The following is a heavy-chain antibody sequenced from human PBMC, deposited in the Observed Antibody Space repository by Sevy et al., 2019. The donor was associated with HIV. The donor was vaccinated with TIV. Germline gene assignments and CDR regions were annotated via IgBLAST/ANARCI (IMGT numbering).Heavy chain of an antibody. CDR2: IWYDGSNK. J-gene: IGHJ3*02. D-gene: IGHD3-22*01. V-gene: IGHV3-33*01. CDR1: GFTFSSYG. CDR3: ARDYRHYYDSSGYYYDAFDI. Sequence: GGSLRLSCAASGFTFSSYGMHWVRQAPGKGLEWVAVIWYDGSNKYYADSVKGRFTSSRANSKNTLYLQMNSLRAADTTVYYCARDYRHYYDSSGYYYDAFDIWGQGTMVTVSS.